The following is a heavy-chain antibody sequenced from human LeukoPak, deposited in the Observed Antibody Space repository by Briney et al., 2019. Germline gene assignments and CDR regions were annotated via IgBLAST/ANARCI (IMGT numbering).Heavy chain of an antibody. V-gene: IGHV1-2*02. D-gene: IGHD6-13*01. CDR1: GYTFTGYY. CDR2: INPKSGGT. J-gene: IGHJ4*02. CDR3: ARAGIAAAADY. Sequence: GASVKVSCKASGYTFTGYYMHWVRQAPGQGLEWMGWINPKSGGTNYAQKFQGRVTMTRDTSISTAYMELSRLRSDDTAVYYCARAGIAAAADYWGQGTLVTVPS.